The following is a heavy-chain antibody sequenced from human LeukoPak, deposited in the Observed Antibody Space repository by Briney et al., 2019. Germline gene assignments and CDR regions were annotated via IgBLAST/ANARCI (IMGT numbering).Heavy chain of an antibody. D-gene: IGHD4-17*01. CDR3: AKAETVTQRGYFGY. Sequence: PGRSLRLSCAASGFTFSNYGMHWVRQAPGKGLEWVAVVSDDGGNKYYVDSVKGRFTISRDNSKNTLYLQMNSLRTEDTAVYYCAKAETVTQRGYFGYWGQGTLVTVSS. J-gene: IGHJ4*02. V-gene: IGHV3-30*18. CDR1: GFTFSNYG. CDR2: VSDDGGNK.